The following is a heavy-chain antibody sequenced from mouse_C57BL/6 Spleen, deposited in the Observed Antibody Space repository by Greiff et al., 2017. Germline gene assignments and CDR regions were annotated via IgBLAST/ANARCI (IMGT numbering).Heavy chain of an antibody. Sequence: EVMLVESGGGLVKPGGSLKLSCAASGFTFSDYGMHWVRQAPEKGLEWVAYISSGSSTIYYADTVKGRFTISRDNAKNTLFLQMTSLRSEDTAMYYCARRTGTEEGYYFDYWGQGTTLTVSS. CDR2: ISSGSSTI. V-gene: IGHV5-17*01. CDR1: GFTFSDYG. J-gene: IGHJ2*01. CDR3: ARRTGTEEGYYFDY. D-gene: IGHD4-1*01.